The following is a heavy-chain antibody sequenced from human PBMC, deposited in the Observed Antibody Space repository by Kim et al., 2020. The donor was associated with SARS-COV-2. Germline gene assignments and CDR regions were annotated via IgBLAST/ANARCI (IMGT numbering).Heavy chain of an antibody. Sequence: ASVKVSCKASGYTFTSYGISWVRQAPGQGLEWMGWISAYNGNTNYAQKLQGRVTMTTDTSTSTAYMELRSLRSDDTAVYYCARLRPVYSSSPGNWFDPWGQGTLVTVSS. CDR3: ARLRPVYSSSPGNWFDP. CDR1: GYTFTSYG. CDR2: ISAYNGNT. J-gene: IGHJ5*02. V-gene: IGHV1-18*04. D-gene: IGHD6-6*01.